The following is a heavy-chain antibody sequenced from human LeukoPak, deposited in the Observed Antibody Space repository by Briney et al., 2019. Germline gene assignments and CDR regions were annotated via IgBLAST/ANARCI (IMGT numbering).Heavy chain of an antibody. Sequence: GGSLRLSCAASGFTFSSYGMHWVRQAPGKGLEWVAVISYDGSNKYYADSVKGRFTISRDNSKNTLYLQMNSLRAEDTAVYYCAKGYGPLDYWGQGTLVTVSS. V-gene: IGHV3-30*18. CDR1: GFTFSSYG. CDR2: ISYDGSNK. J-gene: IGHJ4*02. D-gene: IGHD4-17*01. CDR3: AKGYGPLDY.